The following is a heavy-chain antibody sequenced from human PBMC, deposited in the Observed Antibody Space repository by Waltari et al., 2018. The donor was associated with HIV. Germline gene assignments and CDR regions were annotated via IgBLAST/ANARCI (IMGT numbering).Heavy chain of an antibody. V-gene: IGHV4-38-2*01. CDR1: GYSISSGYY. CDR3: ARVTMVRGVIISNWFDP. D-gene: IGHD3-10*01. CDR2: IYHSGST. Sequence: QVQLQESGPGLVKPSETLSLTCAVSGYSISSGYYWGWIRQPPGKGLEWIGSIYHSGSTYYNPSLKSRVTISVDTSKNQFSLKLSSVTAADTAVYYCARVTMVRGVIISNWFDPWGQGTLVTVSS. J-gene: IGHJ5*02.